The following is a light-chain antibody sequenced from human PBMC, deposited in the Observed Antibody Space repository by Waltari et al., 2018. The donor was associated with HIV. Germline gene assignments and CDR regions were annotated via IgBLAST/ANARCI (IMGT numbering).Light chain of an antibody. CDR3: QQYYSTTTWT. V-gene: IGKV1-NL1*01. CDR2: AAS. J-gene: IGKJ1*01. CDR1: QAISNS. Sequence: DIQLTQSPASLSASVGDRVTITCRASQAISNSIAWYQQRTGKAPRLLLFAASRLETGVTSRFIGSGSGTFFTLTITSLQPGDFATYYCQQYYSTTTWTFGQGTRVE.